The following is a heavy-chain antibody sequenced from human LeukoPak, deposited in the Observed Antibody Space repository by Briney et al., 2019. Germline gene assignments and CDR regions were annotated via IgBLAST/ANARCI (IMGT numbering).Heavy chain of an antibody. D-gene: IGHD3-22*01. CDR2: IYSGGST. CDR3: ARVVTITMIVVVIKPVFDY. V-gene: IGHV3-53*01. Sequence: GGSLRLSCAASGFTVSSNYMSWVRQAPGKGLEWVSVIYSGGSTYYADSVKGRFTISRDNSKNTLYLQMNSLRAEDTAVYYCARVVTITMIVVVIKPVFDYWGQGTLVTVSS. J-gene: IGHJ4*02. CDR1: GFTVSSNY.